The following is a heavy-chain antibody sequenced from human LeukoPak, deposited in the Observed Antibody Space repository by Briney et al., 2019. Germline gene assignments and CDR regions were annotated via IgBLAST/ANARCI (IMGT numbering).Heavy chain of an antibody. CDR3: AKRSDYSSNGYYFDS. CDR1: GYTFTGYY. D-gene: IGHD4-11*01. V-gene: IGHV1-2*02. J-gene: IGHJ4*02. Sequence: ASVKASCKASGYTFTGYYMHWVRQAPGQGLEWMGWINPNSGGTNYAQKFQGRVTMTRDTSISTAYMELSRLRSDDTAIYYCAKRSDYSSNGYYFDSWGQGTPVTVSS. CDR2: INPNSGGT.